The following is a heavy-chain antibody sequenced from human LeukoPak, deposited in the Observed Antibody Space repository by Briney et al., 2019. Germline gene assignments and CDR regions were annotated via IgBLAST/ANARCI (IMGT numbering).Heavy chain of an antibody. CDR2: IYYSGST. J-gene: IGHJ3*02. CDR1: GGSISSSSYY. V-gene: IGHV4-39*07. Sequence: MPSETLSLTCTVSGGSISSSSYYWGWIRQPPGKGLEWIGSIYYSGSTYYNPSLKSRVTISVDTSKNQFSLKLSSVTAADTAVYYCARVTVTTYAFDIWGQGTMVTVSS. CDR3: ARVTVTTYAFDI. D-gene: IGHD4-17*01.